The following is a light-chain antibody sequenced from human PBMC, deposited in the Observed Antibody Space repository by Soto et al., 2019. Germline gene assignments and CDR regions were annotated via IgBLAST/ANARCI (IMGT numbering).Light chain of an antibody. CDR3: QSYDSSLSGVV. CDR2: GNS. Sequence: QSVLTQPPSVSGAPGQRVTISCTGSSSNIGAGYDVHWYQQLPGTAPKLLIYGNSNRPSGVPDRFSGSKSGTSASLAITGLQAGAEADYYCQSYDSSLSGVVFGGGPKVTVL. J-gene: IGLJ2*01. CDR1: SSNIGAGYD. V-gene: IGLV1-40*01.